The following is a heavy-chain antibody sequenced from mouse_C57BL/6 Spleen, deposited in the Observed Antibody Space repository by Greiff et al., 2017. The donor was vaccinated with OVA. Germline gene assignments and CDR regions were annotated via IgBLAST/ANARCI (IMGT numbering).Heavy chain of an antibody. CDR3: ARDYGSSSYYFDF. J-gene: IGHJ2*01. V-gene: IGHV1-72*01. D-gene: IGHD1-1*01. CDR1: GYTFTSYW. CDR2: IDPNSGGT. Sequence: VQLQESGAELVKPGASVKLSCKASGYTFTSYWMHWVKQRPGRGLEWIGRIDPNSGGTKYNEKFKSKATLNVDKPSSTAYMQLSRLTSEDSAVYACARDYGSSSYYFDFWGKGTTLTVSS.